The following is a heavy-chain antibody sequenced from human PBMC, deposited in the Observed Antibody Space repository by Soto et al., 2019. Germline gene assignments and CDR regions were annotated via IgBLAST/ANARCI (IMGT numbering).Heavy chain of an antibody. CDR3: ARTVLEWLFANFDY. Sequence: KASETLSLTCTVAKSSISSGGYYWSWIRQHPGKGLEWIGYIYYSGSTYYNPSLKSRVTISVDTSKNQFSLKLSSVTAADTAVYYCARTVLEWLFANFDYWGQGTLVTVSS. V-gene: IGHV4-31*03. CDR2: IYYSGST. CDR1: KSSISSGGYY. D-gene: IGHD3-3*01. J-gene: IGHJ4*02.